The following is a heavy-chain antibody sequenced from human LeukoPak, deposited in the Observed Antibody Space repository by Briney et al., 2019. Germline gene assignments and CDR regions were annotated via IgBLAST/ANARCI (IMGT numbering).Heavy chain of an antibody. CDR3: ARLAYCGGDCYSFGY. CDR1: GYSFTSYW. D-gene: IGHD2-21*02. J-gene: IGHJ4*02. V-gene: IGHV5-51*03. Sequence: PGESLKISCKGSGYSFTSYWIGWVRQMPGKGLEWMGIIYPGDSDTRYSPSFQGQVTISADKSISTAYLQWSSLKASDTAMYYCARLAYCGGDCYSFGYWGRGTLVTVSS. CDR2: IYPGDSDT.